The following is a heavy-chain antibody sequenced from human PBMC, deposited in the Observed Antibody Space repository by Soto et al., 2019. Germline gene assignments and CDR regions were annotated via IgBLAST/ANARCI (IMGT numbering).Heavy chain of an antibody. CDR2: ISYDGSNK. Sequence: QPGGSLRLSCAASGFTFSSYGMHWVRQAPGKGLEWVAVISYDGSNKYYADSVKGRFTISRDNSKNTLYLQMNSLRAEDTAVYYCARGGPGRDYYYYMDVWGKGTTVTVSS. J-gene: IGHJ6*03. V-gene: IGHV3-30*03. CDR1: GFTFSSYG. CDR3: ARGGPGRDYYYYMDV.